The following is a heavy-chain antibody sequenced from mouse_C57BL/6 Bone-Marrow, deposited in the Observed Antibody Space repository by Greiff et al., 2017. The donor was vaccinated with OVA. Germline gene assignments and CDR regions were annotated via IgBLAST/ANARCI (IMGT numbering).Heavy chain of an antibody. CDR1: GYTFTDYY. V-gene: IGHV1-26*01. D-gene: IGHD2-3*01. CDR2: INPNNGGT. Sequence: EVQLQQSGPELVKPGASVKISCKASGYTFTDYYMNWVKQSHGKSLEWIGDINPNNGGTSYNQKFKGKATLTLDKSSSTAYMELRSLTSEDSAVYYCARGGWWYFDVWGTGTTVTVSS. J-gene: IGHJ1*03. CDR3: ARGGWWYFDV.